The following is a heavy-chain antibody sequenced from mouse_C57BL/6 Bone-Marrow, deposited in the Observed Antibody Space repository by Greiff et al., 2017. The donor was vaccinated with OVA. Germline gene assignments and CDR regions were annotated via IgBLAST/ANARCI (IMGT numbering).Heavy chain of an antibody. CDR1: GYTFTSYW. CDR2: IHPNSGST. CDR3: ARDGNYWYFDV. D-gene: IGHD2-1*01. J-gene: IGHJ1*03. Sequence: QVQLQQPGADLVKPGASVKLSCKASGYTFTSYWMHWVKQRPGQGLEWIGMIHPNSGSTNYNEKFKSKATLTVDKSSSTAYMQLSSLTSEDSAVYYCARDGNYWYFDVWGTGTTVTVSS. V-gene: IGHV1-64*01.